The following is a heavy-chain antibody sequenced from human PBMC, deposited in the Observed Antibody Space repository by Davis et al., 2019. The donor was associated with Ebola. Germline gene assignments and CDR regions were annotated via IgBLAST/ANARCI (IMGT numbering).Heavy chain of an antibody. Sequence: SVKVSCKASGGTFSSYAISWVRQAPGQGLEWMGGIIPIFGTANYAQKFQGRVTITADESTSTAYMELSSLRSEDTAVYYCARDKTSYVYYYYGMDVWGQGTTVTASS. J-gene: IGHJ6*02. D-gene: IGHD3-16*01. CDR1: GGTFSSYA. CDR2: IIPIFGTA. CDR3: ARDKTSYVYYYYGMDV. V-gene: IGHV1-69*13.